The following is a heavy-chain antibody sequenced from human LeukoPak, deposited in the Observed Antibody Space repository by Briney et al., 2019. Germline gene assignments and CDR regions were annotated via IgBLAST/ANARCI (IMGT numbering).Heavy chain of an antibody. V-gene: IGHV3-66*01. CDR3: AREEVGVYDSSGYYFDY. J-gene: IGHJ4*02. CDR1: GFTVSSNY. Sequence: PGGSLRLSCAASGFTVSSNYMSWVRQAPGKGLEWVSVIYSGGSTYYADSVKGRFTISRDNSKNTLYLQMNSLRAEDTSVYYCAREEVGVYDSSGYYFDYWGQGTLVTVPS. D-gene: IGHD3-22*01. CDR2: IYSGGST.